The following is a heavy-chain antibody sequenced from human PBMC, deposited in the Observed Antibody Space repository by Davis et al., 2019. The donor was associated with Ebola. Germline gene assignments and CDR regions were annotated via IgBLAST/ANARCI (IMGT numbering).Heavy chain of an antibody. CDR2: INHSGST. V-gene: IGHV4-34*01. CDR1: GGSFTGYY. Sequence: PSETLSLTCAVYGGSFTGYYWSWIRQPPGKGLEWIGEINHSGSTNCNPSLESRVTISIDTSKNQFSLKLSSVTAADTAVYYCASLPNYYYMDVWGKGTTVTVSS. CDR3: ASLPNYYYMDV. J-gene: IGHJ6*03.